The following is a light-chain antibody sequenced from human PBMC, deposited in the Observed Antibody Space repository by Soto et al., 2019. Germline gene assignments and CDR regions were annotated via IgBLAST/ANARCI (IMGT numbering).Light chain of an antibody. CDR3: QQYYSTLT. CDR2: WAS. Sequence: DIVMTQSPDSLAVSLGERATINCKSSQSVLYSSNNKNYLAWYQQKPGQPPKLLIYWASTRESGVPDRFSGSGSGTDFPLTISGLQAEDVAVYYCQQYYSTLTFGGGTKVEIK. J-gene: IGKJ4*01. CDR1: QSVLYSSNNKNY. V-gene: IGKV4-1*01.